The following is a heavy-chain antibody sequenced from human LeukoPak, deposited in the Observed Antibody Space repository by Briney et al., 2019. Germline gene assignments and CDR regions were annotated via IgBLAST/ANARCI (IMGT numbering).Heavy chain of an antibody. Sequence: GGSLRLSCAASGFTFSSYSMNRVRQAPGKGLEWVSSISSSSSYIYYADSVKGRFTISRDNAKNSLYLQMNSLRAEDTAVYYCARQTGDYPDFDYWGQGTLVTVSS. V-gene: IGHV3-21*01. CDR3: ARQTGDYPDFDY. CDR1: GFTFSSYS. D-gene: IGHD7-27*01. J-gene: IGHJ4*02. CDR2: ISSSSSYI.